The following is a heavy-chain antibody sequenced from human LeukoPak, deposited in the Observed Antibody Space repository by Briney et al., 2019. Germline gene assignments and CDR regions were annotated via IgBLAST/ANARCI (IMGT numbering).Heavy chain of an antibody. Sequence: PSETLSLTCTVSGGSISSYYWSWIRQPPGKGLEWIGEINHSGSTNYNPSLKSRVTISVDTSKNQFSLKLSSVTAADTAVYYCARGLVVVASGMDVWGQGTTVTVSS. CDR3: ARGLVVVASGMDV. CDR2: INHSGST. V-gene: IGHV4-34*01. D-gene: IGHD2-15*01. CDR1: GGSISSYY. J-gene: IGHJ6*02.